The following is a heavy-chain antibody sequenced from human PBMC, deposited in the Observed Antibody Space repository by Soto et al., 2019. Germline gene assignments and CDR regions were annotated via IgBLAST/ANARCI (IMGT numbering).Heavy chain of an antibody. CDR3: ARAWSGSRVGNWFDP. Sequence: GEALKISCKGSGYSFTSYWIGWVRQMPGKGLEWIGIIYPGDSDTRYSPSFQGQVTISADKSISTAYLQWSSLKASDTAMYYCARAWSGSRVGNWFDPWGQGTLVTVSS. CDR2: IYPGDSDT. V-gene: IGHV5-51*01. D-gene: IGHD3-3*01. CDR1: GYSFTSYW. J-gene: IGHJ5*02.